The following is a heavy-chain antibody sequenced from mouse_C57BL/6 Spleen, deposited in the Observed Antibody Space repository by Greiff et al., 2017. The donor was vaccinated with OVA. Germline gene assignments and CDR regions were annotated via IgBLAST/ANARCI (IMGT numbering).Heavy chain of an antibody. CDR1: GFNIKDYY. CDR2: IDPEAGET. J-gene: IGHJ2*01. D-gene: IGHD2-10*02. Sequence: VQLQQSGAELVKPGASVKLSCTASGFNIKDYYMHWVKQRTEQGLEWIGRIDPEAGETKYAPKFQGKATIKADTSSNTAYLQLSSLTSEDTAVYYCTTGYGNSFDYWGQGTTLTVSS. V-gene: IGHV14-2*01. CDR3: TTGYGNSFDY.